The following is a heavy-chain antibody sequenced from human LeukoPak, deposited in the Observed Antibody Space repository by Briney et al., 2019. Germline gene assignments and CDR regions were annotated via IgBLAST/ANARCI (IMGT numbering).Heavy chain of an antibody. CDR1: GFTFSNYA. D-gene: IGHD4-17*01. V-gene: IGHV3-23*01. CDR3: AKGGDYGDYDATPFDY. CDR2: ISDNGGST. J-gene: IGHJ4*02. Sequence: GGSLRLSCAASGFTFSNYAMSWVRQAPGKGLEWVSSISDNGGSTFYADSVKGRFTISRDNSKNTLYLQMNSLWAEDTAVYYCAKGGDYGDYDATPFDYWGQGTLVTVSS.